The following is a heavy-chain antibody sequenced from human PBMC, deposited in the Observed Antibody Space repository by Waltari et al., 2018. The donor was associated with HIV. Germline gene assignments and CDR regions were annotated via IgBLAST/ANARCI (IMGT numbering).Heavy chain of an antibody. CDR2: THYRSKWNY. CDR1: GDSISNNRAT. CDR3: ASSPGDGYFYYGMDV. V-gene: IGHV6-1*01. D-gene: IGHD2-21*01. J-gene: IGHJ6*02. Sequence: QVQLQQSGPELVKPSQTLSLTCAISGDSISNNRATWNWIRQSPSRGLEWLGRTHYRSKWNYDYAVSVKGRITIEADTSKNQFSLHLNSVTPEDTGVYYCASSPGDGYFYYGMDVWGQGTTVTVSS.